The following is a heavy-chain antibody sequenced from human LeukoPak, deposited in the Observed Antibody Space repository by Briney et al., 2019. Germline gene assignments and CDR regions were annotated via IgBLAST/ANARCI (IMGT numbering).Heavy chain of an antibody. V-gene: IGHV4-31*03. CDR2: IYYSGST. D-gene: IGHD6-13*01. Sequence: SQTLSLTCTVSGGAVSSGGYYWSWSRQHPGKGLEWIGYIYYSGSTYYNPSLKSRVTISVDTSKNQFSLKLSSVTAADTAVYYCARVGIAAAGTGWFDPWGQGTLVTVSS. J-gene: IGHJ5*02. CDR1: GGAVSSGGYY. CDR3: ARVGIAAAGTGWFDP.